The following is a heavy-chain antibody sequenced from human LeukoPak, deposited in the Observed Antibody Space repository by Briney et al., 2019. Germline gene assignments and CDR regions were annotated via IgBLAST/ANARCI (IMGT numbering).Heavy chain of an antibody. D-gene: IGHD3-10*01. CDR1: GFTFSSYW. CDR3: ARENYYGSGSYCFDY. Sequence: GGSLRLSCTASGFTFSSYWMTWVRQAPGKGLEWVANIQQDGSEKYYVDSVRGRFTISRDNAENLLYLQMDSLRAKDTAVYYCARENYYGSGSYCFDYWGQGTLVTVSS. V-gene: IGHV3-7*03. CDR2: IQQDGSEK. J-gene: IGHJ4*02.